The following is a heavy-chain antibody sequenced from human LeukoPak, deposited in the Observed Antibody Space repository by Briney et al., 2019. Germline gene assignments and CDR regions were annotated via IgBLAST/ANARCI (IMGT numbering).Heavy chain of an antibody. CDR1: GGSFSGYY. CDR2: INHSGST. Sequence: SETLSLTCAVYGGSFSGYYWSWIRQPPGKGLEWIGEINHSGSTNYNPSLKSRVTISVDTSKNQFSLKLSSVTAADTAVYYCARRWAGRWSGSFDYWGQGTLVTVPS. D-gene: IGHD3-10*02. V-gene: IGHV4-34*01. J-gene: IGHJ4*02. CDR3: ARRWAGRWSGSFDY.